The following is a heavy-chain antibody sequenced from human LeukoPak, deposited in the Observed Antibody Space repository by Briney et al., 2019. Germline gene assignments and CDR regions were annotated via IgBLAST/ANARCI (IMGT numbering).Heavy chain of an antibody. D-gene: IGHD3-16*01. CDR3: ARDPWGGYFDY. CDR2: ISSSGSTI. Sequence: SGGSLRLSCAASGFTFSSYEMNWVRQAPGKGLEWVSYISSSGSTIYYADSVKGRFTISRDNAKNSLYLQMNSLRAEDTAVYYCARDPWGGYFDYWGQGTLVTVPS. CDR1: GFTFSSYE. V-gene: IGHV3-48*03. J-gene: IGHJ4*02.